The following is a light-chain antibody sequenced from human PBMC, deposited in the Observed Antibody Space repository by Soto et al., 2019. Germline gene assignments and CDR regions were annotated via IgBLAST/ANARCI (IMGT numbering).Light chain of an antibody. CDR1: SSDVGGYDY. CDR2: EVT. CDR3: SSYTGGNPSYV. V-gene: IGLV2-8*01. J-gene: IGLJ1*01. Sequence: QSVLTQPPSASGSPGQSVTISCTGTSSDVGGYDYVSWYQQHPGKAPKLMIYEVTIRPSGVSDRFSGSKSGNTASLTVSGLQAEDEADYYRSSYTGGNPSYVLGTGTRV.